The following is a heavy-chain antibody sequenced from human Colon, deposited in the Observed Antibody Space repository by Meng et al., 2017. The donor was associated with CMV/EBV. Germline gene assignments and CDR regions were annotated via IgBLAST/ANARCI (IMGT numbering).Heavy chain of an antibody. Sequence: GSLRLSCAVSGGSISRSSHFWGWIRRPPGKGLEWIGNIFYTGNTYYNPSLKSRVTISVDTAKNQFSLKLSSVTAADTAVYYCASIVGAIRYYDLDFWGQGTTVTVSS. CDR3: ASIVGAIRYYDLDF. V-gene: IGHV4-39*01. D-gene: IGHD1-26*01. J-gene: IGHJ6*02. CDR2: IFYTGNT. CDR1: GGSISRSSHF.